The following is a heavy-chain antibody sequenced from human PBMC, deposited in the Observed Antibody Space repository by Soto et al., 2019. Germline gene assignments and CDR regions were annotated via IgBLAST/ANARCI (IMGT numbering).Heavy chain of an antibody. CDR2: ISSSSSYI. Sequence: LRLSCAASGFTFSSYSMNWVRQAPGKGLEWVSSISSSSSYIYYADSVKGRFTISRDNAKNSLYLQMNSLRAEGTAVYYCARDRNGYFGYWGQGTLVTVSS. CDR1: GFTFSSYS. V-gene: IGHV3-21*01. D-gene: IGHD2-8*01. J-gene: IGHJ4*02. CDR3: ARDRNGYFGY.